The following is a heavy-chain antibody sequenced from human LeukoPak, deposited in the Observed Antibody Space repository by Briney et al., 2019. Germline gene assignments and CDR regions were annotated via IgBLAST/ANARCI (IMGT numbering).Heavy chain of an antibody. J-gene: IGHJ4*02. D-gene: IGHD3-22*01. Sequence: GGSLRLSCAASGFTVSSNHMSWVRQAPGKGLEWVSAFYSDGRTYYADSVKGRFTISRDNSKNTLYLQMNSLRAEDTAVYYCANFMNYYDSSPGWGQGTLVTVSS. V-gene: IGHV3-53*01. CDR1: GFTVSSNH. CDR3: ANFMNYYDSSPG. CDR2: FYSDGRT.